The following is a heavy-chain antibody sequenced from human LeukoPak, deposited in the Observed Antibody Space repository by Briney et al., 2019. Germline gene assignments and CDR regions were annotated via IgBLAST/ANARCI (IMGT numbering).Heavy chain of an antibody. CDR3: ARAPGYSSLYYFDY. V-gene: IGHV4-59*11. CDR2: IYHSGST. D-gene: IGHD6-6*01. J-gene: IGHJ4*02. CDR1: GGSISSHY. Sequence: SETLSLTCTVSGGSISSHYWGWIRQPPGKGLEWIGYIYHSGSTNYNPSLKSRVTISLDTSKNQFSLKLSSVTAADTAVYYCARAPGYSSLYYFDYWGQETLVTVSS.